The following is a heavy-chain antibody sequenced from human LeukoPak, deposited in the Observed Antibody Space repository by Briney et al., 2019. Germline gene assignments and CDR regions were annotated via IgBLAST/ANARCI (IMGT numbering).Heavy chain of an antibody. D-gene: IGHD6-13*01. J-gene: IGHJ4*02. Sequence: SETLSLTCTVSGGSVSSYYWSWIRQPPGKGLEWIGYIHYSGGTNYDPSLKSRVTISIDTSKNQLSLKLSSVTAADTAVYYCTRGLYSSTWPDYWGQGTLVTVSS. V-gene: IGHV4-59*08. CDR1: GGSVSSYY. CDR2: IHYSGGT. CDR3: TRGLYSSTWPDY.